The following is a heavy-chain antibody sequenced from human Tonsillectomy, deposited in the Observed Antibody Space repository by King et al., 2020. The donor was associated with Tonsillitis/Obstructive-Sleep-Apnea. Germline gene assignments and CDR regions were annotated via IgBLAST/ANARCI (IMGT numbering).Heavy chain of an antibody. V-gene: IGHV3-66*01. CDR2: IYSGGGT. J-gene: IGHJ3*02. CDR1: GFTVISNY. D-gene: IGHD2-2*01. CDR3: ARGGYCSSTSCHRNDAFDI. Sequence: VQLVESGGGLVQPGGSLRISCAASGFTVISNYMSWVRQAPGKGLGWVSVIYSGGGTYYADSVKGRFTISRDISKNTLYLKMNSLRAEDTAVYYCARGGYCSSTSCHRNDAFDIWGQGTMVTVSS.